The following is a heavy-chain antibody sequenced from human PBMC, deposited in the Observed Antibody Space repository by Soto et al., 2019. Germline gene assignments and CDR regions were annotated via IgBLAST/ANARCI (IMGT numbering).Heavy chain of an antibody. CDR3: TRLWERYCSSTSCPNGMDV. V-gene: IGHV3-73*01. Sequence: GGSLRLSCAASGFTFSGSAMHWVRQASGKGLEWVGRIRSKANSYATAYAASVKGRFTISRDDSKNTAYLQMNSLKTEDTAVYYCTRLWERYCSSTSCPNGMDVWGQGTTVTVSS. CDR1: GFTFSGSA. CDR2: IRSKANSYAT. D-gene: IGHD2-2*01. J-gene: IGHJ6*02.